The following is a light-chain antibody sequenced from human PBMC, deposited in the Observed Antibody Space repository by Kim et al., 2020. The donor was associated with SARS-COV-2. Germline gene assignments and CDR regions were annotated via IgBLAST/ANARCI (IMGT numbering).Light chain of an antibody. V-gene: IGLV3-1*01. J-gene: IGLJ3*02. CDR3: QAWDSGTWV. Sequence: VSPRQTATVACSADRLGDKYVCGYQQRPGQSPVLVISQDSKRPSGIPARFSGSNSGNTATLTISGTQAMDEADYYCQAWDSGTWVFGGGTQLTVL. CDR2: QDS. CDR1: RLGDKY.